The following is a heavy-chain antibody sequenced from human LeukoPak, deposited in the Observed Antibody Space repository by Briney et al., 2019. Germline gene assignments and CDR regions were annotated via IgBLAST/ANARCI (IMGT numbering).Heavy chain of an antibody. V-gene: IGHV4-39*01. CDR3: ASPTPGIAAAGTYYYGMDV. CDR2: IYYSGST. D-gene: IGHD6-13*01. J-gene: IGHJ6*02. Sequence: PSDTLSLTCTVSGGSISSSSYYWGWIRQPPGKGLDWVGWIYYSGSTYYNPSLKSRVTISVDTSKNQFSLKLSSVTAADTAVYYCASPTPGIAAAGTYYYGMDVWGQGTTVTVSS. CDR1: GGSISSSSYY.